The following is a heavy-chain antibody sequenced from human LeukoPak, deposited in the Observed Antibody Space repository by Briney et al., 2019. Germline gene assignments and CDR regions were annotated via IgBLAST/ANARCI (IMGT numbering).Heavy chain of an antibody. J-gene: IGHJ4*02. D-gene: IGHD2-15*01. CDR1: GYSFISYW. CDR2: IFPADSDV. V-gene: IGHV5-51*01. Sequence: GESLKISCQGSGYSFISYWIGWVRQMPGKGLEWMGIIFPADSDVRYSPSFQGQVTISADRSINTAYLQWGSLKASGTAIYYCVRSMSGAAAYEKWGQGTLVTVSS. CDR3: VRSMSGAAAYEK.